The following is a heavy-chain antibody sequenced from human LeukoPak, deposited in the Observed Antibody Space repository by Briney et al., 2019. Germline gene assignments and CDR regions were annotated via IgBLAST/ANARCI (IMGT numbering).Heavy chain of an antibody. CDR2: ISAYNGNT. CDR3: ARDLGGMIGRGYYFDY. CDR1: GYTFTNYG. V-gene: IGHV1-18*01. J-gene: IGHJ4*02. D-gene: IGHD3-22*01. Sequence: ASVKVSCKASGYTFTNYGISWVRQAPGQGLEWMGWISAYNGNTNYAQKLQGRVTMTTDTSTSTAYMELRSLRSDDTAVYYCARDLGGMIGRGYYFDYWGQGTLVTVSS.